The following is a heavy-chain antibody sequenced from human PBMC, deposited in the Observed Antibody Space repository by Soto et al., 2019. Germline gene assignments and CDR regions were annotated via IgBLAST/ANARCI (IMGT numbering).Heavy chain of an antibody. CDR1: GGSISSSSYY. Sequence: PSETLSLTCTVSGGSISSSSYYWGWIRQPPGKGLEWIGSIYYSGSTYYNPSLKSRVTISVDTSKNQFSLKLSSVTAADTAVYYCAGMVRGVISPSYYFDYWGQGTLVTVSS. V-gene: IGHV4-39*01. CDR2: IYYSGST. D-gene: IGHD3-10*01. J-gene: IGHJ4*02. CDR3: AGMVRGVISPSYYFDY.